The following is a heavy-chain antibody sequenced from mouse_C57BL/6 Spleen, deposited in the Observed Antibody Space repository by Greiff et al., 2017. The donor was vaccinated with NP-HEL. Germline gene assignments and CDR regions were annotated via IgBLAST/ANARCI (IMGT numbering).Heavy chain of an antibody. CDR2: IYPRDGST. V-gene: IGHV1-78*01. CDR3: ARWGEYYDGENYFDY. CDR1: GYTFTDHT. Sequence: VQLQQSDAELVKPGASVKISCKVSGYTFTDHTIHWMKQRPEQGLEWIGYIYPRDGSTKYNEKFKGKATLTADKSSSTAYMQLNSLTSEDSAVYFCARWGEYYDGENYFDYWGQGTTLTVSS. J-gene: IGHJ2*01. D-gene: IGHD1-1*01.